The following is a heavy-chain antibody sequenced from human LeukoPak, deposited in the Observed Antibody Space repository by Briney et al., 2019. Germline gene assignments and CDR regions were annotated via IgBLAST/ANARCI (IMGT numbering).Heavy chain of an antibody. Sequence: ASVKVSCKASGYTFTGYYMHWVRQAPGQGLEWMGWINPNSGGTNYAQKFQGRVTMTRDTSISTAYMELSRLRSDDTAVYYCAREVVPRRNYYYMDVWGKGTTVTVSS. V-gene: IGHV1-2*02. CDR1: GYTFTGYY. D-gene: IGHD2-15*01. J-gene: IGHJ6*03. CDR2: INPNSGGT. CDR3: AREVVPRRNYYYMDV.